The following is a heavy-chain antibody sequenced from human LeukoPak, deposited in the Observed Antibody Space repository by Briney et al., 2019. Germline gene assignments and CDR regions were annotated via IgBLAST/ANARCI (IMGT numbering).Heavy chain of an antibody. J-gene: IGHJ1*01. Sequence: GGSLRLSCAASGFPFSSYEMNWVRQAPGKGLEWVSYISSSGSTIYYADSVKGRFTISRDNAKNSLYLQMNSLRAEDTAVYYCARGAAALAEYFQHWGQGTLVTVSS. CDR2: ISSSGSTI. CDR3: ARGAAALAEYFQH. D-gene: IGHD2-2*01. V-gene: IGHV3-48*03. CDR1: GFPFSSYE.